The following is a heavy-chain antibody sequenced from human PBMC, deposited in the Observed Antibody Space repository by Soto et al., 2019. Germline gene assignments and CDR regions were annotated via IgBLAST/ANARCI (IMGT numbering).Heavy chain of an antibody. J-gene: IGHJ4*02. CDR1: GGSISSGGYY. CDR2: IYYSGST. Sequence: PSETLSLTCTVSGGSISSGGYYWSWIRQHPGKGLEWIGYIYYSGSTYYNPSLKSRVTISVDTSKNQFSLKLSSVTAADTAVYYCARLLPEWGDLYYFDYWGQGTLVTVSS. CDR3: ARLLPEWGDLYYFDY. D-gene: IGHD1-26*01. V-gene: IGHV4-31*03.